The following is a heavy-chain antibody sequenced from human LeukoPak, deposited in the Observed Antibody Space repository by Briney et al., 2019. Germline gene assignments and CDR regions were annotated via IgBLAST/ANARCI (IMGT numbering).Heavy chain of an antibody. CDR3: AKEPKPRPTVGYFQH. V-gene: IGHV3-30*18. Sequence: PGGSLRLSCAPSGFTFSSYGMHWVRQAPGKGLEWVALISYYGSNKYYADSVKGRFTISRDNSKNTLYLQMNSLRAEDTAVYYCAKEPKPRPTVGYFQHWGQGTLVTVSS. J-gene: IGHJ1*01. CDR1: GFTFSSYG. D-gene: IGHD1-14*01. CDR2: ISYYGSNK.